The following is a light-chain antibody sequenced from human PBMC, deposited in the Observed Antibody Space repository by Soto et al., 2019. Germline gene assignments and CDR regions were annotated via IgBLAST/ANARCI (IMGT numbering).Light chain of an antibody. CDR2: GAS. CDR3: QQSYSTLRT. J-gene: IGKJ1*01. V-gene: IGKV1-39*01. CDR1: QSISSY. Sequence: DIQMTQSPSSLSASVGDRVTITCRASQSISSYLNWYQQKPGEAPRLLMYGASSLQSGVPSRFSGSGSGKDFTLTISSLHPEDFATYYCQQSYSTLRTFGQGTKVEIK.